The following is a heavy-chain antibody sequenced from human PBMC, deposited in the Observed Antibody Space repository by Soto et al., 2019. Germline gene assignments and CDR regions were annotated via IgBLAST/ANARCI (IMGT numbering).Heavy chain of an antibody. CDR3: ARRSSSWYFDY. J-gene: IGHJ4*02. CDR2: ISGSDGST. Sequence: EVQLLESGGGLVQPGGSLRLSCAASGFTFSSYAMNWVRQAPGKGLEWVSVISGSDGSTYYADSVKGRFTISRDNSKNTLNRQMTSLRAEDTAVYYCARRSSSWYFDYWGQGTLVTVSS. V-gene: IGHV3-23*01. CDR1: GFTFSSYA. D-gene: IGHD6-13*01.